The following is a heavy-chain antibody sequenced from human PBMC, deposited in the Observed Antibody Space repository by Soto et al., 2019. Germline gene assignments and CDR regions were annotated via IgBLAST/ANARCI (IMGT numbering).Heavy chain of an antibody. Sequence: SVKVSCKAAGDTYSSYTISWVRQAPGQGLEWMGRIIPILGIANYAQKFQGRVTITADKSTSTAYMELSSLKSEDTAVYYCARSGPDAFDIWGQGTMVTVSS. CDR1: GDTYSSYT. CDR3: ARSGPDAFDI. J-gene: IGHJ3*02. CDR2: IIPILGIA. V-gene: IGHV1-69*02.